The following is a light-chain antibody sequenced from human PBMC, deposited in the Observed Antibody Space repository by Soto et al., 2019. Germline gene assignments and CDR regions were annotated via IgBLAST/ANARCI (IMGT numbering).Light chain of an antibody. J-gene: IGKJ1*01. Sequence: DVVMTQSPLSLPVTLGQPASISCSSSQSLASSDGDTYLIWFQQRPGQSPRRLIYKVSKRDSGVPDRFSGSGSGTDFTLKISRVETEDVGVYYCMQGTHWPWTFGQGTKVEI. CDR2: KVS. V-gene: IGKV2-30*01. CDR1: QSLASSDGDTY. CDR3: MQGTHWPWT.